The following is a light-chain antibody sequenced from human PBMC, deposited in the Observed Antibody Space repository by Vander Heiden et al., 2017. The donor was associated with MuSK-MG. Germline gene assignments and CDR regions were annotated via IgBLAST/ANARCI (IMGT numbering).Light chain of an antibody. CDR3: CSYAGSSTVV. J-gene: IGLJ2*01. V-gene: IGLV2-23*01. Sequence: SALTQPASESGSPGQSITISSTATTCYVGSYNLVSWYQQHPGKAPKLMIYEGSKRPSGVSNRFSGSKSGNTASLTISGLQAEDEADYYCCSYAGSSTVVFGGGTKLTVL. CDR1: TCYVGSYNL. CDR2: EGS.